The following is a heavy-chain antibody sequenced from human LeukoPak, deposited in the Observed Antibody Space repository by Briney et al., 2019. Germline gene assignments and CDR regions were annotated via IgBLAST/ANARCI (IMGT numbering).Heavy chain of an antibody. CDR1: GGSISSYY. V-gene: IGHV4-59*08. J-gene: IGHJ4*02. D-gene: IGHD6-19*01. Sequence: SETLSLTCTVSGGSISSYYWSWIRQPPGKGLEWIGYIYYSGSSNYNPSLKSRVTISVDTSKNQFSLNLNSLTAADTAVYYCARHHSSGAFDYWGRGTLVTVSS. CDR3: ARHHSSGAFDY. CDR2: IYYSGSS.